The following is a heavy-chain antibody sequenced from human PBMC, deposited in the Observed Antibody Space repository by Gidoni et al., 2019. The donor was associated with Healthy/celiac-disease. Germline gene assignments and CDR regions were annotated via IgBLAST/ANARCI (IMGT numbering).Heavy chain of an antibody. D-gene: IGHD2-2*01. CDR1: GFTFSNAW. J-gene: IGHJ4*02. Sequence: ELQLVESVGGLVKPGGSLRLSSSASGFTFSNAWLSWVRLAPGKGLELVGRIKSKTDGGTTDYAAPVKGRFTSSRDDSKNTLYMQMNSLKTEDTAVYYCTTDLDVVVPAASNPDYWGQGTLVTVSS. CDR2: IKSKTDGGTT. V-gene: IGHV3-15*01. CDR3: TTDLDVVVPAASNPDY.